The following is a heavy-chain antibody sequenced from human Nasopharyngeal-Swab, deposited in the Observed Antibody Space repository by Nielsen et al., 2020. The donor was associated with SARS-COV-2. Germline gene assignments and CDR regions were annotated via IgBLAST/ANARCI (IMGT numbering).Heavy chain of an antibody. CDR3: ARDVYCGGGDCYFDAIDI. CDR2: ISGSGDISGSGGST. CDR1: GYSFRTYG. D-gene: IGHD2-21*01. V-gene: IGHV3-23*01. Sequence: GESLKISCVASGYSFRTYGMSWVRQAPGKGLEWVAAISGSGDISGSGGSTYYADSLKGRFTISRDNAKNSLYLQMNSLRAEDTAVYYCARDVYCGGGDCYFDAIDIWGQGTMVTVSS. J-gene: IGHJ3*02.